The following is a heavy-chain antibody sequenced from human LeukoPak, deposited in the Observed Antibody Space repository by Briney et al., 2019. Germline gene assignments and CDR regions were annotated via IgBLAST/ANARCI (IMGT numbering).Heavy chain of an antibody. CDR2: INPDGSRT. J-gene: IGHJ3*02. Sequence: GGSLRLSCAASGSTFSHYWMHWVRQAPGKGLVWVSRINPDGSRTDYSDSVAGRFTISRDNAKNTLYLQMNSLRADDTAVYYCSWDHTGKEDIWGQGTMVTVSS. V-gene: IGHV3-74*01. D-gene: IGHD1-26*01. CDR3: SWDHTGKEDI. CDR1: GSTFSHYW.